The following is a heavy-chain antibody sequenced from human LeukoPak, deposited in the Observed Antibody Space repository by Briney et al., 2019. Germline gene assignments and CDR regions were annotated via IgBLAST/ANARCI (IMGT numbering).Heavy chain of an antibody. V-gene: IGHV1-2*02. D-gene: IGHD3-10*01. J-gene: IGHJ4*02. CDR3: ARVAGITMVRGVNPIPYDY. Sequence: ASVKVPCKASGYTFTGYYMHWVRQAPGQGLEWMGWINPNSGGTNYAQKFQGRVTMTRDTSISTAYMELSRLRSDDTAVYYCARVAGITMVRGVNPIPYDYWGQGTLVTVSS. CDR1: GYTFTGYY. CDR2: INPNSGGT.